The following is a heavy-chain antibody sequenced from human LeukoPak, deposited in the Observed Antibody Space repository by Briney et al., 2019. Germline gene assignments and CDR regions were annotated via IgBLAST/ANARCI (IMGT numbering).Heavy chain of an antibody. CDR3: ASGFSGGSWAYYYYYMDV. CDR2: INPNSGGT. D-gene: IGHD2-15*01. J-gene: IGHJ6*03. V-gene: IGHV1-2*02. Sequence: ASVKVSCKASGYTFTGYYMHWVRQAPGQGLEWMGWINPNSGGTNYAQKFQGRVTMTRDTSISTAYMELSRLRSDDTAVYYCASGFSGGSWAYYYYYMDVWGKGTTVTVSS. CDR1: GYTFTGYY.